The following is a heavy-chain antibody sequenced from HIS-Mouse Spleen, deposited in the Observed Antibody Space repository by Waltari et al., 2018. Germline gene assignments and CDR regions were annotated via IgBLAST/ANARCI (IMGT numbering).Heavy chain of an antibody. Sequence: QLQLQESGPGLVKPSETLSLTCTVSGGSISSSSYYWGWIRQPPGKGLEWIGSIYYMGGTYYTPSLKSRVTISVDTSKNQFSLKLSSVTAADTAVYYCAREIPYSSSWYDWYFDLWGRGTLVTVSS. CDR2: IYYMGGT. CDR3: AREIPYSSSWYDWYFDL. D-gene: IGHD6-13*01. CDR1: GGSISSSSYY. V-gene: IGHV4-39*07. J-gene: IGHJ2*01.